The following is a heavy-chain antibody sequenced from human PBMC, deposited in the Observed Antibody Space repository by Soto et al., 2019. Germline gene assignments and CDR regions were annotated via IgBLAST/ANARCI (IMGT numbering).Heavy chain of an antibody. J-gene: IGHJ4*02. CDR1: GFTVSSNH. V-gene: IGHV3-66*01. CDR3: ASSVMGARFAY. Sequence: GGSLRLSCVVSGFTVSSNHMSWVRQAPGKGLEWVSLVSNGGSTSYADSVKGRFTISRDNSKNTVYLQMNTLRAEDTAVYYCASSVMGARFAYWGQGTPVTVLL. CDR2: VSNGGST. D-gene: IGHD1-26*01.